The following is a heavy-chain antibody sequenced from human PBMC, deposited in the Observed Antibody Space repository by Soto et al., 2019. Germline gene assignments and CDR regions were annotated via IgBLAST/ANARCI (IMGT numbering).Heavy chain of an antibody. J-gene: IGHJ4*02. CDR1: GFTFSSYA. CDR3: AKEQKHSSSWSELNY. CDR2: ISGSGVST. V-gene: IGHV3-23*01. Sequence: GGSLRLSCAASGFTFSSYAMSWVRQAPGKGLEWVSAISGSGVSTYYADSVKGRFTISRDNSKNTLYLQMNSLRAEDTAVYYCAKEQKHSSSWSELNYWGQGTLVTVSS. D-gene: IGHD6-13*01.